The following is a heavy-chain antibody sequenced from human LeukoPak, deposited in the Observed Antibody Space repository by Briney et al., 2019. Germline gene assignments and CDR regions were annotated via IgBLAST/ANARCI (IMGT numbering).Heavy chain of an antibody. CDR3: ARGNWYLDY. J-gene: IGHJ4*02. Sequence: WETLSLTCTVSGGSISSYYWSWIRQPPGKGLEWIGYIYYSGSINYNPSLKSRVTISVDTSKNQFSLKVSSVTAADTAVYYCARGNWYLDYWGQGTLVTVSS. CDR1: GGSISSYY. D-gene: IGHD1-1*01. CDR2: IYYSGSI. V-gene: IGHV4-59*01.